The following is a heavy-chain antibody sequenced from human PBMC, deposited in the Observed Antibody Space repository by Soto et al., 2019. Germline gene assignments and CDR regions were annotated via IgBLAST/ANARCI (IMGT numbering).Heavy chain of an antibody. CDR3: ARALGSGYYP. V-gene: IGHV4-61*01. Sequence: PSETLSLTCSVSGASVSSGSFYWSWIRQPPGKGLEWIGFIYNNETFNYNPSLKSRVTLSVDTSKNQFSLKLSSVTAADTAVYYCARALGSGYYPWGQGTLVTVSS. CDR2: IYNNETF. CDR1: GASVSSGSFY. J-gene: IGHJ5*02. D-gene: IGHD3-22*01.